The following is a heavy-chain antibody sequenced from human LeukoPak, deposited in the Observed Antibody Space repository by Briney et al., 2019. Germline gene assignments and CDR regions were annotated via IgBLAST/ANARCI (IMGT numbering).Heavy chain of an antibody. Sequence: SETLSLTCTVSGGSVSSGSYYWSWTRQPPGKGLEWIGYIYYSGSTNFNPSLKSRVTISVDTSKTQFSLKLSSVTAADMAVYCCARENDILTGYSSMDVWGQGTTVTVSS. D-gene: IGHD3-9*01. J-gene: IGHJ6*02. CDR3: ARENDILTGYSSMDV. V-gene: IGHV4-61*01. CDR1: GGSVSSGSYY. CDR2: IYYSGST.